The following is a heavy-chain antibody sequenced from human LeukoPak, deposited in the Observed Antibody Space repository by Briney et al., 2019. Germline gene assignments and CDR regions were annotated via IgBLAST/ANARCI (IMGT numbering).Heavy chain of an antibody. CDR1: GGSISSSSYY. V-gene: IGHV4-39*01. CDR3: ARQSYYYDSSGYYPDY. J-gene: IGHJ4*02. CDR2: IYYSGST. D-gene: IGHD3-22*01. Sequence: RSSETLSLTCTVSGGSISSSSYYWGWIRRPPGKGLEWIGSIYYSGSTYYNPSLKSRVTISVDTSKNQFSLKLSSVTAADTAVYYCARQSYYYDSSGYYPDYWGQGTLVTVSS.